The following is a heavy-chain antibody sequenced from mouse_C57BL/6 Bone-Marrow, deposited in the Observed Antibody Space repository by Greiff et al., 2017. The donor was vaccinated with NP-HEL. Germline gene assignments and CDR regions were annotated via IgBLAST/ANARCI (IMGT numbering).Heavy chain of an antibody. Sequence: EVKLMESGGGLVKPGGSLKLSCAASGFTFSDYGMHWVRQAPEKGLEWVAYISSGSSTLYYADTVKGRFTISRDNAKNTLFLQMTSLRSEDTAMYYCARGGYYTSFAYWGQGTLVTVSA. D-gene: IGHD2-3*01. CDR1: GFTFSDYG. V-gene: IGHV5-17*01. J-gene: IGHJ3*01. CDR2: ISSGSSTL. CDR3: ARGGYYTSFAY.